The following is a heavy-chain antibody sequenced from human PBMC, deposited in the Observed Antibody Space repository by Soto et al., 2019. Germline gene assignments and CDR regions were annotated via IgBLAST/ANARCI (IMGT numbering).Heavy chain of an antibody. Sequence: PGGSLRLSCAASGFTFSSYSMNWVRQAPGKGLEWVSSISSSSSYIYYADSVKGRFTISRDNAKNSLYLQMNSLRAEDTSVYYCARDHQSRMTTVTMIYWGQGTLVTVSS. CDR3: ARDHQSRMTTVTMIY. CDR2: ISSSSSYI. V-gene: IGHV3-21*01. D-gene: IGHD4-17*01. J-gene: IGHJ4*02. CDR1: GFTFSSYS.